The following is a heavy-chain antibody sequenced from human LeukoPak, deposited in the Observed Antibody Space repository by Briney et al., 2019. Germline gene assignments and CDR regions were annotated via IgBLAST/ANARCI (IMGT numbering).Heavy chain of an antibody. Sequence: PSETLSLTCTVSGGSLSRYSWSWVRQPPGKGLEWRAHIYYSGRSTYNPSLKNRVSISVDTSKNQFYLQLSSVTGAVTAVYYCAILRVAAAGTPEYFQRWGQGTLVTVSS. CDR2: IYYSGRS. J-gene: IGHJ1*01. CDR1: GGSLSRYS. CDR3: AILRVAAAGTPEYFQR. D-gene: IGHD6-13*01. V-gene: IGHV4-59*08.